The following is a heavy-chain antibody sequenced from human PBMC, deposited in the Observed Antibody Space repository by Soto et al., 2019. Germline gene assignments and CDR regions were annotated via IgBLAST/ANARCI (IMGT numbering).Heavy chain of an antibody. CDR3: ARDYYDSAYNWFDP. D-gene: IGHD3-22*01. J-gene: IGHJ5*02. CDR2: IYYSGST. Sequence: SETLSLTCTASGGSISSYYWSWIRQPPGKGLEWIGYIYYSGSTNYNPSLKSRVTISVDTSTNQFSLKLSSVTAADTAVYYCARDYYDSAYNWFDPWGQGTLVTVSS. V-gene: IGHV4-59*01. CDR1: GGSISSYY.